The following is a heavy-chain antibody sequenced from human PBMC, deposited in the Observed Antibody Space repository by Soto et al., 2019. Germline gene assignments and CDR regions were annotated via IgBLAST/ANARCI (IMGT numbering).Heavy chain of an antibody. CDR1: GFSLSDYA. V-gene: IGHV3-48*02. CDR3: ARIKLVEWFLINVDVYDMDV. Sequence: GGSLRLSCVASGFSLSDYAVNWVRQAPGKGLEWVSFISSDSRTIYYADSVEGRFTVSRDNARNSVSLQMDSLRDEDAAVYYCARIKLVEWFLINVDVYDMDVWGQGTPVTGSS. J-gene: IGHJ6*02. D-gene: IGHD3-3*01. CDR2: ISSDSRTI.